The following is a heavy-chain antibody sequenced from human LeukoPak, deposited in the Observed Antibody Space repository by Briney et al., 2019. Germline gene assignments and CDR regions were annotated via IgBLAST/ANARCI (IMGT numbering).Heavy chain of an antibody. Sequence: GGSLRLSCAASEFTFSSYEMNWVRQAPGKGLEWVSYISSSGSTIYYANSVKGRFTISRDNAKSSLYLQMDSLRVEDTAVYYCARGPHPYTSGWYHFDYWGQGTLVTVSS. CDR3: ARGPHPYTSGWYHFDY. CDR1: EFTFSSYE. J-gene: IGHJ4*02. V-gene: IGHV3-48*03. CDR2: ISSSGSTI. D-gene: IGHD6-19*01.